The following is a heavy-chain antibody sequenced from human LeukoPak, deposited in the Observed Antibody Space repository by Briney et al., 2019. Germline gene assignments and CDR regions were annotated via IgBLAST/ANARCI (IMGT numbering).Heavy chain of an antibody. CDR3: ATSDGSGSYYNGLPFDY. J-gene: IGHJ4*02. CDR1: GFTFSSYG. D-gene: IGHD3-10*01. Sequence: GRSLRLSCAASGFTFSSYGVHWVRQAPGKGLEWVAVISYDGSNKYYADSVKGRFTISRDNSKNTLYLQMNSLRAEDTAEYYCATSDGSGSYYNGLPFDYWGQGTLVTVSS. CDR2: ISYDGSNK. V-gene: IGHV3-30*03.